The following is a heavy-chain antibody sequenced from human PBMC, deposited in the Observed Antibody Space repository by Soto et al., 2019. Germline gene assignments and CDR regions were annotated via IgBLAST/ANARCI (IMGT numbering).Heavy chain of an antibody. V-gene: IGHV3-33*01. Sequence: QVQLVESGGGVVQPGRSLRLSCAASGFTFSSCGMHWVRQAPGKGLEWLAVIWYDGRNKYYADSVKGRFTISRDNSKNTLYLQMNSLRAEDTAVYYCARDGLGVVDAFDIWGQGTMVTVSS. CDR2: IWYDGRNK. J-gene: IGHJ3*02. D-gene: IGHD3-3*01. CDR3: ARDGLGVVDAFDI. CDR1: GFTFSSCG.